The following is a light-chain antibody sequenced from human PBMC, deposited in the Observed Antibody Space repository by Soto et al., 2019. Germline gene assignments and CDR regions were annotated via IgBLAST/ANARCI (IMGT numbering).Light chain of an antibody. CDR1: QGVNNW. Sequence: DIQMTQSPSSVSASVGDRVTISCRASQGVNNWLAWYQQKPGKAPKLLIYAISSLKSGVPSRFSGSGSGTDFTLTISSLQPEDSATYYCRQADSLPRTFGQGPKVEIK. V-gene: IGKV1-12*01. CDR3: RQADSLPRT. J-gene: IGKJ1*01. CDR2: AIS.